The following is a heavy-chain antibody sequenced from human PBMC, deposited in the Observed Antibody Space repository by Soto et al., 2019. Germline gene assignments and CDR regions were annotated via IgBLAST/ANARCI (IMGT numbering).Heavy chain of an antibody. CDR2: FSAGGDST. CDR3: AKDQGTWNYGRFDY. V-gene: IGHV3-23*01. J-gene: IGHJ4*02. Sequence: EVQLLESGGGLVQPGGSLRLSCAASGFTFSIYAMSWVRQPPGKGLEWVSVFSAGGDSTYYADSVKGRFTISRDNSKNTLYLQMNSLRAEDTAVYYCAKDQGTWNYGRFDYWGQGTLVTGSS. CDR1: GFTFSIYA. D-gene: IGHD1-7*01.